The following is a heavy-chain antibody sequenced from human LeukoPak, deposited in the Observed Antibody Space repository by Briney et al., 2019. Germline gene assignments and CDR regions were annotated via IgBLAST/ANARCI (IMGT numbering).Heavy chain of an antibody. Sequence: GGSLRLSCAASGFTFSSYAMHWVRQAPGKGLEWVAVISYDGSNKYYADSVRGRFTISRDDAKSSLYLQMNSLRDEDTAVYYCTRDSGVDAHIDYWGQGTLVTVSA. CDR1: GFTFSSYA. CDR2: ISYDGSNK. J-gene: IGHJ4*02. CDR3: TRDSGVDAHIDY. V-gene: IGHV3-30-3*01. D-gene: IGHD3-3*01.